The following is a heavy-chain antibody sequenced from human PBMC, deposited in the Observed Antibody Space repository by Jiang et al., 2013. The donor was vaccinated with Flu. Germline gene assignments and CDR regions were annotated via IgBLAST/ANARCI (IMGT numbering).Heavy chain of an antibody. V-gene: IGHV4-30-2*05. J-gene: IGHJ3*02. D-gene: IGHD4-11*01. Sequence: NPSLKSRVTISVDTSKNQXSLKLSSVTAADTAVYYCARRDSNYDDAFDIWGQGTMVTVSS. CDR3: ARRDSNYDDAFDI.